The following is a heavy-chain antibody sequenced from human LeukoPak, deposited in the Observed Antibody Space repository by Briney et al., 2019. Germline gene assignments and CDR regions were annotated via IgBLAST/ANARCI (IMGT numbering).Heavy chain of an antibody. Sequence: GGSLRLSCAASGFTFSDYWMHWIRQAPGKGLVWVSRINTDGSITNYADSVKGRFTISRDNSKDTLYLQMNGLRAEDTAVYFCAKQSAGSAAWYSLHYDFWGQGTLVTVSS. CDR2: INTDGSIT. CDR3: AKQSAGSAAWYSLHYDF. D-gene: IGHD6-13*01. V-gene: IGHV3-74*01. CDR1: GFTFSDYW. J-gene: IGHJ4*02.